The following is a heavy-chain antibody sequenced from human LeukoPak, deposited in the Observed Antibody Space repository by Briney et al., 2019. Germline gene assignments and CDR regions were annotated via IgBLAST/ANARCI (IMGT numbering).Heavy chain of an antibody. CDR3: ARDVVYYGSGSPNWFDP. CDR2: IIPIFGTA. CDR1: GGTFSSYA. Sequence: SVKVSCKASGGTFSSYAISWVRQAPGQGLEWMGRIIPIFGTANYAQKFQGRVTITADESTSTAYMELSSLRSEDTAVYYCARDVVYYGSGSPNWFDPWGQGTLVTVSS. J-gene: IGHJ5*02. V-gene: IGHV1-69*13. D-gene: IGHD3-10*01.